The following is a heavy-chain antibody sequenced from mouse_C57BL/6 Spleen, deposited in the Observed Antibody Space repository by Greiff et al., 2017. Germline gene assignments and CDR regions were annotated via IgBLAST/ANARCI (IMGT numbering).Heavy chain of an antibody. V-gene: IGHV1-64*01. CDR3: ASGDYDGYYAWFAY. Sequence: VQLQQPGAELVKPGASVKLSCKASGYTFTSYWMHWVKQRPGQGLEWIGMLHPNSGSTNYNEKFKSKATLTVDKTSSTAYMQLSSLTSEDSAVYYCASGDYDGYYAWFAYWGQGTLVTVSA. J-gene: IGHJ3*01. D-gene: IGHD2-3*01. CDR2: LHPNSGST. CDR1: GYTFTSYW.